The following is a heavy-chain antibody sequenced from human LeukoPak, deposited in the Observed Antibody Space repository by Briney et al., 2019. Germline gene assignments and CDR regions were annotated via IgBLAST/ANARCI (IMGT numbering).Heavy chain of an antibody. Sequence: KTSETLSLTCAVYGGSFSGYYWSWIRQPPGKGLEWSGEINHSGSSNYNPSLKSRVTISVDTSKNQFSLKLSSVTAADTAVYYCARATDEVDTTHLGYWGQGTLVTVSS. D-gene: IGHD5-18*01. CDR1: GGSFSGYY. V-gene: IGHV4-34*01. CDR2: INHSGSS. CDR3: ARATDEVDTTHLGY. J-gene: IGHJ4*02.